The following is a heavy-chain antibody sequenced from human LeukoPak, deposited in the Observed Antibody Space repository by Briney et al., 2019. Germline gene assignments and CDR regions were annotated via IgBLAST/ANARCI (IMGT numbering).Heavy chain of an antibody. CDR2: INPNSGGT. CDR3: ARAKPPKYYYDSSGYFDY. Sequence: ASVKVPCKASGYTFTGYYMHWVRQAPGQGLEWMGWINPNSGGTNYAQKFQGRVTMTRDTSISTAYMELSRLRSDDTAVYYCARAKPPKYYYDSSGYFDYWGQGTLVTVSS. J-gene: IGHJ4*02. V-gene: IGHV1-2*02. CDR1: GYTFTGYY. D-gene: IGHD3-22*01.